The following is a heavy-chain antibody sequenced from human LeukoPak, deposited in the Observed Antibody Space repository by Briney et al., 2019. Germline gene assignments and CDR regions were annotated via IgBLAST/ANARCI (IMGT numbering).Heavy chain of an antibody. D-gene: IGHD1-26*01. CDR1: GGSIRSYY. V-gene: IGHV4-59*01. J-gene: IGHJ4*02. CDR2: IYYSGST. Sequence: PSETLSLTCTVSGGSIRSYYWSWIRQPPGKGLEWIGYIYYSGSTNYNPSLKSRVTISVDTSKNQFSLKLSSVTAADTAVYYCARVGRRGELGEYYFDYWGQGTLVTVSS. CDR3: ARVGRRGELGEYYFDY.